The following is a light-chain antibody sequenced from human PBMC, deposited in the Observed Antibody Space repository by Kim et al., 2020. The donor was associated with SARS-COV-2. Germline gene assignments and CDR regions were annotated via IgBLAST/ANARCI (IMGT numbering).Light chain of an antibody. CDR3: QQYQSYPRT. J-gene: IGKJ1*01. CDR1: QGISSW. CDR2: AAS. V-gene: IGKV1D-16*01. Sequence: DIQMNQSPSSLSASVGDRVTITCRASQGISSWLAWYQLKPEKAPKSLIYAASSLQTGVPSRFSGSGSGTDFTLTISSLRPEDFSTYFGQQYQSYPRTFGQRTKVDIK.